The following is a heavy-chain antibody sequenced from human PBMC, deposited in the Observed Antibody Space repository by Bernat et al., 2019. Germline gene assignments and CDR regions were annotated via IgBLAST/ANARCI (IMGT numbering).Heavy chain of an antibody. CDR2: IYYSGST. Sequence: QVQLQESGPGLVKPSETLSLTCTVSGGSISSYYWSWIRQPPGKGLEWIGYIYYSGSTNYNPSLTSRVTISVDTSKNQFSLKLSSVTAADTAVYYCATRDPDYYDSSGYYPFQHWGQGTLVTVSS. D-gene: IGHD3-22*01. CDR3: ATRDPDYYDSSGYYPFQH. J-gene: IGHJ1*01. CDR1: GGSISSYY. V-gene: IGHV4-59*08.